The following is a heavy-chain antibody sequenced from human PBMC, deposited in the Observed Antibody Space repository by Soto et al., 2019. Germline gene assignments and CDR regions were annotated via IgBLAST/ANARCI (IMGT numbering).Heavy chain of an antibody. CDR2: IIPMFGTP. CDR3: ATSEGRYGYSFDY. Sequence: QVHLVQSGAEVKKPGSSVKVSCKASGVTFNRQDMRWVRQAPGQGLEWMGGIIPMFGTPHYGEKFQDRVTITADESTGTAYLELSSLTSEDTAVYYCATSEGRYGYSFDYWGPGTLVTVS. V-gene: IGHV1-69*01. D-gene: IGHD3-16*01. CDR1: GVTFNRQD. J-gene: IGHJ4*02.